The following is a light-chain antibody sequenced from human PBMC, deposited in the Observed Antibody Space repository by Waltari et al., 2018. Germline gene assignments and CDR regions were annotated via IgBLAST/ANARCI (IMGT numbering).Light chain of an antibody. Sequence: DVVMTQSQLSLPVTLGQPASIPCRSSQSLVHGDGDTYLSWFQQRPGQSPRRLIYKVSNRDSGVPDRFSGSGSGTDFTLKISRVEADDIAIYYCMQGTQWPRSFGQGTKVEIE. V-gene: IGKV2-30*02. CDR3: MQGTQWPRS. J-gene: IGKJ1*01. CDR2: KVS. CDR1: QSLVHGDGDTY.